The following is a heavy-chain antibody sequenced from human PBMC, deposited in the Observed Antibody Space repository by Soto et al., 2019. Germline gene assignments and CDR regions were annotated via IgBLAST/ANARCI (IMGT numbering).Heavy chain of an antibody. Sequence: QVQLQESGPGLVKPSQTLSLTCTVSGGSISSGGYYWSWIRQHPGKGLEWIGYIYYSGSTYYNPSLKSRVTISVDTSKNQFSLKLSSVTAADTAVYYCARQISVSGTLYYFDYWGQGTLVTVSS. CDR3: ARQISVSGTLYYFDY. V-gene: IGHV4-31*03. J-gene: IGHJ4*02. D-gene: IGHD6-19*01. CDR1: GGSISSGGYY. CDR2: IYYSGST.